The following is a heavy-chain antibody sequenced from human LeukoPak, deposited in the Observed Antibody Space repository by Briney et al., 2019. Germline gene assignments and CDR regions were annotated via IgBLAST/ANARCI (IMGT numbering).Heavy chain of an antibody. Sequence: SETLSLTCTVSGGSISSSSYYWGWIRQPPGRGLEWIGSIYYSGSTYYNPSLKSRVTISVDTSKNQYALKLSSVTAADTAVYYCAHFRGGAFDFWGQGTMVTVSA. J-gene: IGHJ3*01. CDR1: GGSISSSSYY. D-gene: IGHD3-16*01. V-gene: IGHV4-39*01. CDR2: IYYSGST. CDR3: AHFRGGAFDF.